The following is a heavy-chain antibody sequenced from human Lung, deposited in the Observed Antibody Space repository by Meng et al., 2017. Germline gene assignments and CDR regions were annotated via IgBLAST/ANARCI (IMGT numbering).Heavy chain of an antibody. CDR3: ARGPTTMAHDFDY. V-gene: IGHV4-34*01. CDR2: INHSGST. D-gene: IGHD4-11*01. CDR1: GGSFSDYY. Sequence: QVQLRRWGAGPLKPSETLSLTCVVSGGSFSDYYWSWIRQPPGKGLEWIGEINHSGSTNYNPSLESRATISVDTSQNNLSLKLSSVTAADSAVYYCARGPTTMAHDFDYWGQGTLVTVSS. J-gene: IGHJ4*02.